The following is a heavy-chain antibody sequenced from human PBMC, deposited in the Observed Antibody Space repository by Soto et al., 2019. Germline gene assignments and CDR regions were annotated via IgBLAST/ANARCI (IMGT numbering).Heavy chain of an antibody. J-gene: IGHJ4*02. V-gene: IGHV4-31*03. CDR3: ARDRGYESSLGLYY. Sequence: QVQLQESGPGLVKPSQTLSLTCTVSGGSISSGGYYWSWIRQHPGKGLEWIGYIYYSGSTYYNPSPKSRVTISGDTSKKQFSLKLSSVTAADTAVYFCARDRGYESSLGLYYWGQGTLVTVSS. CDR2: IYYSGST. D-gene: IGHD3-22*01. CDR1: GGSISSGGYY.